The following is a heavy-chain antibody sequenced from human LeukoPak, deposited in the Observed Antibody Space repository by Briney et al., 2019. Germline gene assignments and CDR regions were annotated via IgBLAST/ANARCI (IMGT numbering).Heavy chain of an antibody. V-gene: IGHV3-48*01. CDR3: ARDKRSIAAAGPINWFDP. D-gene: IGHD6-13*01. Sequence: GGSLRLSCAASGFTFSSYSMNWVRQAPGKGLEWVSYISSSSSTIYYADSVEGRFTISRDNAKNSLYLQMNSLRAEDTAVYYCARDKRSIAAAGPINWFDPWGQGTLVTVSS. CDR2: ISSSSSTI. CDR1: GFTFSSYS. J-gene: IGHJ5*02.